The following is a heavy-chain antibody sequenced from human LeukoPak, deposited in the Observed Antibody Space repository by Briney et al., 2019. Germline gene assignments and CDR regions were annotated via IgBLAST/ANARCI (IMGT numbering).Heavy chain of an antibody. D-gene: IGHD3-3*01. CDR1: GFTFSSYS. Sequence: GGSLRLSCAASGFTFSSYSMNWVRQAPGKGLEWVSSISSSSSYIYYADSVKGRFTISRDNAKNSLYLQMNSLRAEDTAVYYCARDNWSDYDFWSGYYYYYMDVWGKGTTVTVSS. CDR2: ISSSSSYI. CDR3: ARDNWSDYDFWSGYYYYYMDV. V-gene: IGHV3-21*01. J-gene: IGHJ6*03.